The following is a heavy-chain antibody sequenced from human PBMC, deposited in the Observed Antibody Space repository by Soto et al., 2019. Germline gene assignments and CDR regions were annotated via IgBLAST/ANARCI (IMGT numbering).Heavy chain of an antibody. CDR3: ARDRGNSNWPNFDS. Sequence: QVQLVQSGSEVKKPGSSVRVSCKTSGGTFSIYTISWVRLAPGQGLEWMGRVLPFLDITSYSQRFQGRVTITADRSTTTAYMELSSLRAEDTAGYYCARDRGNSNWPNFDSWGQGTMVTVPS. D-gene: IGHD6-13*01. V-gene: IGHV1-69*02. CDR1: GGTFSIYT. CDR2: VLPFLDIT. J-gene: IGHJ4*02.